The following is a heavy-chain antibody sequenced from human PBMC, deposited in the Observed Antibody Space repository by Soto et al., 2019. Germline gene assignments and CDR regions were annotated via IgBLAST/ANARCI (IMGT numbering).Heavy chain of an antibody. Sequence: GGSLRLSCAASGFTLSSFWMHWVRQAPGKGLVWVSRINSDGSTTNYADTVKGRFTVSRDNGRNTLYLQMNTLRAEDTAVYYCVRGVWAEHYYTSGTPTKGFDIWGQGTMVTVSS. CDR3: VRGVWAEHYYTSGTPTKGFDI. V-gene: IGHV3-74*01. J-gene: IGHJ3*02. D-gene: IGHD3-10*01. CDR1: GFTLSSFW. CDR2: INSDGSTT.